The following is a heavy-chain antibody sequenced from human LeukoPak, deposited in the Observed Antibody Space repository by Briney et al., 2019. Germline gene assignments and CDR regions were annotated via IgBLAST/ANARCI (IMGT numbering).Heavy chain of an antibody. CDR2: IYSGGST. Sequence: GGSLRLSCAASGFTFSSYAMSWVRQAPGKGLEWVSVIYSGGSTYYADSVKGRFTISRDNSKNTLYLQMNSLRAEDTAVYYCARGGKVTGHFDYWGQGTLVTVSS. J-gene: IGHJ4*02. CDR1: GFTFSSYA. V-gene: IGHV3-66*01. D-gene: IGHD2-8*02. CDR3: ARGGKVTGHFDY.